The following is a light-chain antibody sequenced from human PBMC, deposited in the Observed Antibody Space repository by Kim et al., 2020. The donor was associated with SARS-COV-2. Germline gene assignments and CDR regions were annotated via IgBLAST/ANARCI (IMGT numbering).Light chain of an antibody. CDR2: RDS. Sequence: SYELTQPPSVSVTLGQTARITCGGNNIGSKNVHWYQQKPGQAPVVVIYRDSNRPAGTPERFSGSNSENTATLTISRAQAGDEADYYCQVWDRSTGVFGTGTKVTVL. J-gene: IGLJ1*01. CDR3: QVWDRSTGV. V-gene: IGLV3-9*01. CDR1: NIGSKN.